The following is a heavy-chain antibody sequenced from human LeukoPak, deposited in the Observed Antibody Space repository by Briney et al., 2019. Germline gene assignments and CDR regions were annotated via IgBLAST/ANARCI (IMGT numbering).Heavy chain of an antibody. CDR3: AIKLRRYNWFDP. J-gene: IGHJ5*02. CDR2: IIPIFGTA. Sequence: SVKVSCKASGGTFSSYAISWVRQAPGQGLEWMGGIIPIFGTANYAQKFQGRITITTDESTSTAYMELSSLRSEDTAVYYCAIKLRRYNWFDPWGQGTLVTVSS. V-gene: IGHV1-69*05. CDR1: GGTFSSYA. D-gene: IGHD4-23*01.